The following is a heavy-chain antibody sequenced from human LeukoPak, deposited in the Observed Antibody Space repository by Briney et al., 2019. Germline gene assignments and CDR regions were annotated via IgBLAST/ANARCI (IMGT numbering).Heavy chain of an antibody. CDR1: GGSISSYY. CDR3: ASAPSGPFEI. V-gene: IGHV4-59*08. J-gene: IGHJ3*02. Sequence: SETLSLTCTVSGGSISSYYWSWIRQPPGKGLEWIGYIYYSGSTYYNPSLKSRVTISIDTSKNQFSLKLSSVTATDTAVYYCASAPSGPFEIWGQGTMVTVSS. CDR2: IYYSGST.